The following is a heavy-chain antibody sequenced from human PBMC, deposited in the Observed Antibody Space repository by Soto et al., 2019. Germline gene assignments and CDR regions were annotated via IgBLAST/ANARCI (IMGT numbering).Heavy chain of an antibody. CDR1: GFTFSSYG. CDR3: VRTSLVVAAATREDY. D-gene: IGHD2-15*01. CDR2: INSDGSST. V-gene: IGHV3-74*01. Sequence: EVQLVESGGGLVQPGGSLRLSCAASGFTFSSYGMHWVRQAPGKGQVWVSRINSDGSSTSYADSVKGRFTISRDNAKNTLYLQMNSLRAEDTAVYYCVRTSLVVAAATREDYWGQGTLVTVSS. J-gene: IGHJ4*02.